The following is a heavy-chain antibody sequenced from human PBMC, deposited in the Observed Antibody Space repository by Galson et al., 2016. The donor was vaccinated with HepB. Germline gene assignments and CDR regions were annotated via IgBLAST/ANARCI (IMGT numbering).Heavy chain of an antibody. CDR1: GFSFSTYA. CDR2: ISDDGSKK. V-gene: IGHV3-30-3*01. CDR3: ARGRITSGQYFDY. J-gene: IGHJ4*02. D-gene: IGHD2-8*01. Sequence: SLRLSCAASGFSFSTYAMHWVRQAPGKGLEWVALISDDGSKKNDADSVKGRFTISRDNSKNTLYLQMNSLRTEDTAVYYCARGRITSGQYFDYWGQGTLVTVSS.